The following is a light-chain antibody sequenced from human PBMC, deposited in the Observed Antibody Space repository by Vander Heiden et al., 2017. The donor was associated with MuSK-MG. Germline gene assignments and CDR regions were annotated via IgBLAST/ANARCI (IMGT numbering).Light chain of an antibody. V-gene: IGKV2-28*01. Sequence: DIVMTQSPLSLPLTPGEPASISCRPSQSLLHSNGYNYLHWYLQKPGQSPQLLIYLVSNRASGIPDRSPGRGSGSAFTLEISRVVGQHVGVSYFSQALPAPLTFGPGTKVDIK. CDR2: LVS. J-gene: IGKJ3*01. CDR3: SQALPAPLT. CDR1: QSLLHSNGYNY.